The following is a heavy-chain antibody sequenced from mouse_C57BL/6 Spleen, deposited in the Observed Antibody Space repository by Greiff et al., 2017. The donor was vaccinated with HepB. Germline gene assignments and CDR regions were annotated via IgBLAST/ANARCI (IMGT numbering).Heavy chain of an antibody. CDR1: GFTFSDYY. CDR3: ARENGYYVYFDY. V-gene: IGHV5-16*01. J-gene: IGHJ2*01. D-gene: IGHD2-3*01. Sequence: EVKVVESEGGLVQPGSSMKLSCTASGFTFSDYYMAWVRQVPEKGLEWVANINYDGSSTYYLDSLKSRFIISRDNAKNILYLQMSSLKSEDTATYYCARENGYYVYFDYWGQGTTLTVSS. CDR2: INYDGSST.